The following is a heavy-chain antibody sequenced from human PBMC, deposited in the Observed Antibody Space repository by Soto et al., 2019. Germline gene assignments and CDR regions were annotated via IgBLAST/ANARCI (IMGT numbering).Heavy chain of an antibody. Sequence: KPSETLSLTCAVYGGSFSGYYWSWIRQPPGKGLEWIGEINHSGSTNYNPSLKSRVTISVDTSKNQFPLKLSSVTAADTAVYYCARGWAPTYYDFWSGYYGIDPWGQGTLVTVSS. CDR2: INHSGST. J-gene: IGHJ5*02. CDR1: GGSFSGYY. CDR3: ARGWAPTYYDFWSGYYGIDP. D-gene: IGHD3-3*01. V-gene: IGHV4-34*01.